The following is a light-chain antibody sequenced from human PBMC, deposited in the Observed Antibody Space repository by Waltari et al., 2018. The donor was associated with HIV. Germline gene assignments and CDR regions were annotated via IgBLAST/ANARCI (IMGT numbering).Light chain of an antibody. Sequence: DIQMTQSPSTLSASVGDSGIITCRASQSISSWLAWYQQKPGKAPKLLIYKASTLKSGVASRFSGSGSGTEFTLTISSLQPDDFATYYCQQYNSYSRAFGQGTKVEI. CDR3: QQYNSYSRA. CDR2: KAS. CDR1: QSISSW. J-gene: IGKJ1*01. V-gene: IGKV1-5*03.